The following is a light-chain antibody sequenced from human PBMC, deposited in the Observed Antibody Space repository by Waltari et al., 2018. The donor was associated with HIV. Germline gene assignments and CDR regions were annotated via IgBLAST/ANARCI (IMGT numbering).Light chain of an antibody. CDR3: HQYVTSPWT. J-gene: IGKJ1*01. V-gene: IGKV3-20*01. CDR1: QSVSGSY. CDR2: SVS. Sequence: EIVLTQSPGTLSLSPGETATLSCRASQSVSGSYFAWYQQKPVQPPRLLIDSVSNRATGIPDRVSGSGSGTDFTLTISRLEPEDSAVYYCHQYVTSPWTFGQGTKVEIK.